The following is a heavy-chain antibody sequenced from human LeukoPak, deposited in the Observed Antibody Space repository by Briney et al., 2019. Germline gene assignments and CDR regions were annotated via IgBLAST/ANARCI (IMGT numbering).Heavy chain of an antibody. CDR1: GYTLTELS. V-gene: IGHV1-2*02. CDR3: ARTGYCSSTSCYTWGPYYYYMDV. CDR2: INPNSGGT. D-gene: IGHD2-2*02. Sequence: ASVKVSCKVSGYTLTELSMHWVRQAPGQGLEWMGWINPNSGGTNYAQKFQGRVTMTRDTSISTAYMELSRLRSDDTAVYYCARTGYCSSTSCYTWGPYYYYMDVWGKGTTVTVSS. J-gene: IGHJ6*03.